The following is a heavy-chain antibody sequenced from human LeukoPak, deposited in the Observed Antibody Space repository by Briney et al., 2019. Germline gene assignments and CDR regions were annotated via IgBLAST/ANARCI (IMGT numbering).Heavy chain of an antibody. CDR1: GFTFSTYS. Sequence: PGGSLRLSCAASGFTFSTYSMNWVRQAPGKGLEWVGRIKSKTDGGTTQYAAPVKGRFTMSRDDSINTLYLQMNSLKTEDTAVYYCTTYSSGCFPYWGQGTLVTVSS. CDR2: IKSKTDGGTT. V-gene: IGHV3-15*01. CDR3: TTYSSGCFPY. D-gene: IGHD3-3*01. J-gene: IGHJ4*02.